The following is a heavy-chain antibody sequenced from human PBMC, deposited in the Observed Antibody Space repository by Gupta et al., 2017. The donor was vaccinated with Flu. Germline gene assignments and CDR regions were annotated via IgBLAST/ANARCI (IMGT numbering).Heavy chain of an antibody. Sequence: EVQLLESGGGLVQPGGSLRLSCAVSGFTFSSFNMNWVRQASGKGLEWVSSISSSSSYIYYADSVKGRFTVSRDNSKNSLYLHMNSVRVEDAAVYYCVRDWSTTWQRGNYFDYWGQGTLVSVSS. D-gene: IGHD6-25*01. J-gene: IGHJ4*02. CDR2: ISSSSSYI. CDR3: VRDWSTTWQRGNYFDY. CDR1: GFTFSSFN. V-gene: IGHV3-21*02.